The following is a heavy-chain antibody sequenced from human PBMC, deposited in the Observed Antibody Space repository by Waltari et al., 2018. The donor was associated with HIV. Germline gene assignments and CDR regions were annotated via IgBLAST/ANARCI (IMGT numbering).Heavy chain of an antibody. J-gene: IGHJ5*02. Sequence: QVQLVQSGAEVKKPGASVKVSCKASGYTFTSYDINWVRQATGQGLEWMGWMNPNSGNTGYAQKFQGRGTMTRNTSISTAYMELSSLRSEDTAVYYCARDSGGSGSYYGWFDPWGQGTLVTVSS. CDR3: ARDSGGSGSYYGWFDP. V-gene: IGHV1-8*01. CDR2: MNPNSGNT. D-gene: IGHD1-26*01. CDR1: GYTFTSYD.